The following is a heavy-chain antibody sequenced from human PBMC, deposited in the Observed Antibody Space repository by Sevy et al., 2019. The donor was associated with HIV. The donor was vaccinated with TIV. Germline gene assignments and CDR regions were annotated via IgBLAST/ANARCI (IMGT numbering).Heavy chain of an antibody. D-gene: IGHD1-1*01. CDR3: ARERTTWTDAFDV. V-gene: IGHV1-18*04. Sequence: ASVKVSCRTSGYTFPDYGISWVRQAPGQGLEWMGWISHNTGNTEYPQKFQGRLTVTTDTSTTTAYMELRSLRSDDTAIYYCARERTTWTDAFDVWSQGTMVTVSS. CDR1: GYTFPDYG. CDR2: ISHNTGNT. J-gene: IGHJ3*01.